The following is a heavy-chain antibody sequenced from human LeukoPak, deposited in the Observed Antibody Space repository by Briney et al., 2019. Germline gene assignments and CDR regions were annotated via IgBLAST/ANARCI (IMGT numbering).Heavy chain of an antibody. CDR3: AKGQGLYAPLRNYGMDV. V-gene: IGHV3-30*18. Sequence: GGSLRLSCAASGFTFSRYGVNWVRQAPGKGLEWVGAISYDGTNTFYADSVKGRFTISRDNSKNTLFLQMSNLRTEDTAVYYCAKGQGLYAPLRNYGMDVWGQGTTISVSS. D-gene: IGHD2-2*01. CDR1: GFTFSRYG. J-gene: IGHJ6*02. CDR2: ISYDGTNT.